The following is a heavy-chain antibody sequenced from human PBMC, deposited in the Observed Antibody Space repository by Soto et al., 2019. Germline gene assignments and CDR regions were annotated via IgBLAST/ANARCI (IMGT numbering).Heavy chain of an antibody. Sequence: SETLSLTCAVYGGSFSGYYWSWIRQPQGKGWEWLGEINRSGSTNYNPPLKKRATISEDTSKNQFSLKLSSVTAADTAVYYCARGWSSSWYYYYGMDVWGQGTTVTVS. D-gene: IGHD6-13*01. V-gene: IGHV4-34*01. CDR1: GGSFSGYY. CDR3: ARGWSSSWYYYYGMDV. J-gene: IGHJ6*02. CDR2: INRSGST.